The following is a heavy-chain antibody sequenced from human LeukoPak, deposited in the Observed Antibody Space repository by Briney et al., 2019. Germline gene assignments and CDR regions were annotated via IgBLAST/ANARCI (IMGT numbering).Heavy chain of an antibody. CDR2: IYYSGST. J-gene: IGHJ6*03. Sequence: SETLSLTCTVSGGSISSGGYSWRWIRQPPGKGLEWIGYIYYSGSTYYNPSLKSRVTISVDTSKNQFSLRLSSVTAADTAVYYCARSTSLTGYYTPGEYYYMDVWGKGTTVTISS. CDR3: ARSTSLTGYYTPGEYYYMDV. V-gene: IGHV4-30-4*07. CDR1: GGSISSGGYS. D-gene: IGHD3-9*01.